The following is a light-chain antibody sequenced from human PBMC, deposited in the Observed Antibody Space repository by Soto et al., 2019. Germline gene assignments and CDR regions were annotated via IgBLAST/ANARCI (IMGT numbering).Light chain of an antibody. CDR2: EVS. CDR1: SSDVGGYNY. J-gene: IGLJ3*02. V-gene: IGLV2-14*01. Sequence: QSALTQPASVSGSPGQSITISCTGTSSDVGGYNYVSWYQQHPGKAPKLMIYEVSYRPSGISNRFSGSKSGNTASLTISGLQADDEADYYCNSFTSSSTWVFGGGTKLTVL. CDR3: NSFTSSSTWV.